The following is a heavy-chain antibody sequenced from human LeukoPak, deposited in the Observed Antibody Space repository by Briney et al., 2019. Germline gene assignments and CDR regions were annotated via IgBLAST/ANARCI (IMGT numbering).Heavy chain of an antibody. CDR1: GGSFSGYY. Sequence: SETLSLTCAVYGGSFSGYYWSWIRQPPGKGLEWIGEINHSGSTNYNPSLKSRVTISVDTSKNQFSLKLSSVTAADTAVYYCARDRGALAVDRWGQGTLVTVSS. CDR2: INHSGST. J-gene: IGHJ5*02. D-gene: IGHD6-19*01. V-gene: IGHV4-34*01. CDR3: ARDRGALAVDR.